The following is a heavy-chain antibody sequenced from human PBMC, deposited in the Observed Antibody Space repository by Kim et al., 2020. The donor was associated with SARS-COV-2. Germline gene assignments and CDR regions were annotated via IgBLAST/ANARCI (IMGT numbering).Heavy chain of an antibody. CDR1: GFTFSSYW. CDR3: ARDLASLSALVIDYYYYGMDV. J-gene: IGHJ6*02. D-gene: IGHD2-21*01. CDR2: IKQDGSEK. Sequence: GGSLRLSCAASGFTFSSYWMSWVRQAPGKGLEWVANIKQDGSEKYYVDSVKGRFTISRDNAKNSLYLQMNSLRAEDTAVYYCARDLASLSALVIDYYYYGMDVWGQGTTVTVSS. V-gene: IGHV3-7*01.